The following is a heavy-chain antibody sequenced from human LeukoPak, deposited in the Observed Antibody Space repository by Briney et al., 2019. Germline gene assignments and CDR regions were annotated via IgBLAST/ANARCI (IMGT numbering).Heavy chain of an antibody. CDR1: GFTFSSYP. CDR3: ARDPQLGYFDY. CDR2: ISYDGSNK. V-gene: IGHV3-30-3*01. Sequence: PGRALRLSCAASGFTFSSYPMHWVHQAPGKGLEWVAVISYDGSNKYYADSVKGRFTISRDNCKNTLYLQMNSLRAEDTAVYYCARDPQLGYFDYWGQGTLVTVSS. D-gene: IGHD6-13*01. J-gene: IGHJ4*02.